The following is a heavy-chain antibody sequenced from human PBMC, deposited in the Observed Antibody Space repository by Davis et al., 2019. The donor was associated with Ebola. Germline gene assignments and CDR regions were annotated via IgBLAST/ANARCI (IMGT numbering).Heavy chain of an antibody. J-gene: IGHJ3*02. CDR2: INPSGGST. V-gene: IGHV1-46*01. D-gene: IGHD1-1*01. CDR1: GYTFTSYY. CDR3: ARDGEVLERRVGAFDI. Sequence: ASVKVPCKASGYTFTSYYMHWVRQAPAQELEWMGIINPSGGSTSYAQKFQGRVTMTRDTSTSTVYMELSSLRSEDTAVYYCARDGEVLERRVGAFDIWGQGTMVTVSS.